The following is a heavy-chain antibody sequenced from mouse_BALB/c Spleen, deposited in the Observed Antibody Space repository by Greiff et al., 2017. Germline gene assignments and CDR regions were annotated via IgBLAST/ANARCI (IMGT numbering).Heavy chain of an antibody. Sequence: EVMLVESGGGLVQPGGSLKLSCAASGFTFSSYGMSWVRQTPDKRLELVATINSNGGSTYYPDSVKGRFTISRDNAKNTLYLQMSSLKSEDTAMYYCARALRGGYFDVWGAGTTVTVSS. CDR1: GFTFSSYG. CDR3: ARALRGGYFDV. V-gene: IGHV5-6-3*01. J-gene: IGHJ1*01. D-gene: IGHD1-1*01. CDR2: INSNGGST.